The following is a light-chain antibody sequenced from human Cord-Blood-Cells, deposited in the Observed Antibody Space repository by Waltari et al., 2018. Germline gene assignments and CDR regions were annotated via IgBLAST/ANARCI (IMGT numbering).Light chain of an antibody. Sequence: DLQMTHSPSSLSASVGDRVTITCRASQSIRSSLNWYQQKPGKATKLLIYAASSLQSGVPSRFSGSGSGTDFTLTISSLQPEDFATYYCQQSYSTPRTFGQGTKVEIK. J-gene: IGKJ1*01. CDR1: QSIRSS. CDR3: QQSYSTPRT. V-gene: IGKV1-39*01. CDR2: AAS.